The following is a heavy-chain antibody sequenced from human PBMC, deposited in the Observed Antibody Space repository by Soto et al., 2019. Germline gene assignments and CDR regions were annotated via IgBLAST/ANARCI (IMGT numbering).Heavy chain of an antibody. CDR3: ARVDHRGYFAILTDY. V-gene: IGHV4-31*03. CDR1: GDSLSSGGHY. CDR2: IYDSVNT. J-gene: IGHJ4*02. D-gene: IGHD3-9*01. Sequence: SETLSLTYTVSGDSLSSGGHYWSWIRQHPGKGLEWIGHIYDSVNTYYSPSLRSRVTISADMSKNQFSLNLRSVTAADTAVYYCARVDHRGYFAILTDYWGQGTLVTVPQ.